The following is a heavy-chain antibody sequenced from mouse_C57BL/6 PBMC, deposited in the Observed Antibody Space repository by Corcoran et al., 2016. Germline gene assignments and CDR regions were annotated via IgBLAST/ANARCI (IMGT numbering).Heavy chain of an antibody. CDR3: ARSGDSNYHYARDY. D-gene: IGHD2-5*01. V-gene: IGHV8-12*01. J-gene: IGHJ4*01. CDR1: GFSLSTSGMG. Sequence: QVTLKESGPGILQSSQTLSLTCSFSGFSLSTSGMGVSWIRQPSGKGLEWLAHIYWDDDQRYNPSLQSRLTISKDTSRIQVFLKINSVDTADTATYYCARSGDSNYHYARDYGGQGTSVTVSS. CDR2: IYWDDDQ.